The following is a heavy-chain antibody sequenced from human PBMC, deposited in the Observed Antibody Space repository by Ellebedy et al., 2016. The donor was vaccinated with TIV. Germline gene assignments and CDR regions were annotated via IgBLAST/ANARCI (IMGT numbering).Heavy chain of an antibody. V-gene: IGHV4-59*01. J-gene: IGHJ4*02. CDR3: ARGGGVLRYFDWPTTIDY. D-gene: IGHD3-9*01. CDR1: GGSISSYY. CDR2: IYYSGST. Sequence: MPSETLSLTCTVSGGSISSYYWSWIRQPPGKGLEWIGYIYYSGSTNYNPSLKSRVTISVDTSKNQFSLKLSSVTAADTAVYYCARGGGVLRYFDWPTTIDYWGQGTLVTVSS.